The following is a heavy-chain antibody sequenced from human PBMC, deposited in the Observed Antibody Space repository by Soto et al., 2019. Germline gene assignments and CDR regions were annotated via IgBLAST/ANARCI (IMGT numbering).Heavy chain of an antibody. CDR2: IIPIFGTA. CDR1: GGTFSSYA. J-gene: IGHJ6*02. Sequence: QVQLVQSGAEVKKPGSSVKVSCKASGGTFSSYAISWVRQAPGQGLEWMGGIIPIFGTANYAQKFQGRVTITADESKSTAYMELSSLRAEDTAVYYCARDRYGDHPKYYYYGMDVWGQGTTVTVSS. D-gene: IGHD4-17*01. CDR3: ARDRYGDHPKYYYYGMDV. V-gene: IGHV1-69*01.